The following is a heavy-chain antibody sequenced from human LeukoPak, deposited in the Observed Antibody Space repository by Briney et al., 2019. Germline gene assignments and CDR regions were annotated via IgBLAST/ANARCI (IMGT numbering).Heavy chain of an antibody. CDR3: ARVDQWLVRGYFDY. V-gene: IGHV1-8*01. D-gene: IGHD6-19*01. J-gene: IGHJ4*02. CDR1: GYTFTSYD. Sequence: ASVKVSCKASGYTFTSYDINWVRQATGQGLEWMGWMNPNSGNTGYAQKFQGRVTMTRDTSISTAYMELSRLRSDDTAVYYCARVDQWLVRGYFDYWGQGTLVTVSS. CDR2: MNPNSGNT.